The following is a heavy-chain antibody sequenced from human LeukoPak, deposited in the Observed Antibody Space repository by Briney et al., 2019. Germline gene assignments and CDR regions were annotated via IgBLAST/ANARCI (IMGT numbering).Heavy chain of an antibody. CDR3: TKGTSTPGS. Sequence: GGSLRLSGAASGFTFSNYAMSWVRQAPGKGLEWVSGISGGGGSTYYADSVKGRFTISRDNSKNTLDLQMNSLRAGDTAIYYCTKGTSTPGSWGQGTLVTVSS. CDR2: ISGGGGST. D-gene: IGHD2-2*01. V-gene: IGHV3-23*01. CDR1: GFTFSNYA. J-gene: IGHJ5*02.